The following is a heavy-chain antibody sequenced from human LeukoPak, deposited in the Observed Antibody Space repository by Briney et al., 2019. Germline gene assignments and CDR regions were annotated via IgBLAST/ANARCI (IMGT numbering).Heavy chain of an antibody. CDR2: IIPIFGTA. J-gene: IGHJ4*02. D-gene: IGHD1-26*01. Sequence: ASVKVSCKASGYTFTSYYMHWVRQAPGQGLEWMGGIIPIFGTANYAQKFQGRVTITADESTSTAYMELSSLRSEDTAVYYCARGLDSGSYVFDYWGQGTLVTVSS. CDR3: ARGLDSGSYVFDY. V-gene: IGHV1-69*13. CDR1: GYTFTSYY.